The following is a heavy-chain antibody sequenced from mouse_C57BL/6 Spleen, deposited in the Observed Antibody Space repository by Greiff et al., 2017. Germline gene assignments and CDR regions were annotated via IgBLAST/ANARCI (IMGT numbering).Heavy chain of an antibody. CDR1: GYTFTSYW. CDR3: ANDYGSSYEAWFAY. V-gene: IGHV1-64*01. J-gene: IGHJ3*01. Sequence: VQLQQPGAELVKPGASVKLSCKASGYTFTSYWMHWVKQRPGQGLEWIGMIHPNSGSTNYNEKFKGKATMTVDKSSSTAYMQLSGLTSEDSAVYYGANDYGSSYEAWFAYWGQGTLVTVSA. D-gene: IGHD1-1*01. CDR2: IHPNSGST.